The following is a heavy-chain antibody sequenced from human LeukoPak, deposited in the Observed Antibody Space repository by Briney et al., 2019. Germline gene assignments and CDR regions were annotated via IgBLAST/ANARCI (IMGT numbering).Heavy chain of an antibody. CDR2: IIPIFGTA. Sequence: SVKVSCKASGGTFSSYAISWVRQAPRQGLEWMGGIIPIFGTANYAQKFQGRVTITTDESTSTAYMELSSLRSEDTAVYYCAKGQQLTNYYYYYMDVWGKGTTVTVSS. CDR1: GGTFSSYA. D-gene: IGHD6-13*01. V-gene: IGHV1-69*05. CDR3: AKGQQLTNYYYYYMDV. J-gene: IGHJ6*03.